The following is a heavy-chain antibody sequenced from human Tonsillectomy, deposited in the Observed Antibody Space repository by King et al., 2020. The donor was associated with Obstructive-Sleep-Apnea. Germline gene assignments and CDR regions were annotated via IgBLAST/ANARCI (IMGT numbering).Heavy chain of an antibody. CDR2: IYPGDSDT. D-gene: IGHD4-11*01. J-gene: IGHJ1*01. Sequence: QLVQSGAEVKKPGESLKISCKGSGNTFTSYWIIWVRQMPGKGLEWMGIIYPGDSDTRYSPSFQGQVTISADKSISTAYLQLSSLKASDTAMFYCARGEYGNYGYRVALYFQHWGQGTLVTVSS. CDR3: ARGEYGNYGYRVALYFQH. CDR1: GNTFTSYW. V-gene: IGHV5-51*01.